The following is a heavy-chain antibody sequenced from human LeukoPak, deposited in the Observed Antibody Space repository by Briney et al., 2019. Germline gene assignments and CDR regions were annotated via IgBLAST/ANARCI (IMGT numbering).Heavy chain of an antibody. CDR3: ARGKGKIRPLFPSYNNWFDP. CDR1: GYTFTSYY. CDR2: INPSGGST. J-gene: IGHJ5*02. D-gene: IGHD1-26*01. Sequence: ASVKVSCKASGYTFTSYYMHWVRQAPGQGLEWMGIINPSGGSTSYAQKFQGRVTMTTDTSTSTAYMELRSLRSDDTAVYYCARGKGKIRPLFPSYNNWFDPWGQGTLVTVSS. V-gene: IGHV1-46*01.